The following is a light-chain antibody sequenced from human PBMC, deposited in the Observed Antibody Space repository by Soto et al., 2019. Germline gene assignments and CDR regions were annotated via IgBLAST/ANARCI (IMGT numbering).Light chain of an antibody. J-gene: IGKJ2*03. V-gene: IGKV3-20*01. Sequence: EIVLTQSPGTLSLSPGERATLSCRASQSFSSSYLAWYQQKPGQAPRLLIYDASTRATGVPDRFSGSGSGTDFTLTISRLEPEDFALYYCQHYGSSPQSFGQGTKLEIK. CDR1: QSFSSSY. CDR3: QHYGSSPQS. CDR2: DAS.